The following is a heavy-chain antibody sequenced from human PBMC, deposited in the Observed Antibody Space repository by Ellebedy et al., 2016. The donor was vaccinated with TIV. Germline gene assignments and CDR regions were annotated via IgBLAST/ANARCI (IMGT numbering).Heavy chain of an antibody. V-gene: IGHV3-21*01. Sequence: GGSLRLSCAASGLTFSGYNMNWVRQAPGKGLEWVSSISWSSGYIYYADSVKGRFSISRDNSKNTLYLQMNSLRAEDAAVYYCAKVGGRFGDYNYYGMDVWGQGTTVTVSS. J-gene: IGHJ6*02. CDR1: GLTFSGYN. CDR2: ISWSSGYI. CDR3: AKVGGRFGDYNYYGMDV. D-gene: IGHD1-26*01.